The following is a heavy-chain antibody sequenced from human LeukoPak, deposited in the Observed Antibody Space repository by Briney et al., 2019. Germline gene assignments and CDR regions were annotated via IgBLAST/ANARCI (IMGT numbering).Heavy chain of an antibody. Sequence: PGGSLRLSCAGSGFTFSSYAMSWVRQAPGKGLEWVSAISDTGATTYDADSVKGRFTISRDNSRITLYLQMNSLRAEDTALYYCAKDTSIGRYCTNGVCSPFDYWGQGTLVTVSS. D-gene: IGHD2-8*01. CDR2: ISDTGATT. J-gene: IGHJ4*02. CDR3: AKDTSIGRYCTNGVCSPFDY. CDR1: GFTFSSYA. V-gene: IGHV3-23*01.